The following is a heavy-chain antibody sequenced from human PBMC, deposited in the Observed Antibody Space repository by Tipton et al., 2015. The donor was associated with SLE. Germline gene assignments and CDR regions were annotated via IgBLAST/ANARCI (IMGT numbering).Heavy chain of an antibody. V-gene: IGHV4-61*02. CDR1: GGSLGSGGYY. CDR3: ARGYSGSYYYYYYMDV. J-gene: IGHJ6*03. D-gene: IGHD1-26*01. CDR2: RYISGTT. Sequence: TLSLTCTVSGGSLGSGGYYWSWIRQPAGKGLEWIGRRYISGTTNYSPSLKGRVTISLDASKNQFSLKLSSVTAADTAVYYCARGYSGSYYYYYYMDVWGKGTTVTVSS.